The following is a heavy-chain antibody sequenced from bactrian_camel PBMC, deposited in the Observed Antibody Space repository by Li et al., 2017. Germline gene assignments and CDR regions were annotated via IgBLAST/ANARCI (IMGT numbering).Heavy chain of an antibody. Sequence: VQLVESGGGLVQPGGSLRLSCAASGFPFGDNGMSWLRQAPGKGLEWVSGIDARGGFTAYADSVKGRFTISRDNVKNTLYLRLNDLRTEDTAMYYCAQAEHYSRYFPGGQRGQGTQVTDS. V-gene: IGHV3S40*01. CDR2: IDARGGFT. D-gene: IGHD2*01. CDR3: AQAEHYSRYFPGGQ. CDR1: GFPFGDNG. J-gene: IGHJ4*01.